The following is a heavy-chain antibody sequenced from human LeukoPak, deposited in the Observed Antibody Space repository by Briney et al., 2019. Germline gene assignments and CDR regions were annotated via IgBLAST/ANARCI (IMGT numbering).Heavy chain of an antibody. CDR3: AITYYYDSSGRNDAFDI. J-gene: IGHJ3*02. Sequence: GASVKVSCKASGYTFTSYGISWVRQAPGQGLEWMGWISAYNGNTNYAQKLQGRVTMTTDTSTSTAYMELRSLRSDDTAVYYCAITYYYDSSGRNDAFDIWGQGTMVTVSS. V-gene: IGHV1-18*01. D-gene: IGHD3-22*01. CDR2: ISAYNGNT. CDR1: GYTFTSYG.